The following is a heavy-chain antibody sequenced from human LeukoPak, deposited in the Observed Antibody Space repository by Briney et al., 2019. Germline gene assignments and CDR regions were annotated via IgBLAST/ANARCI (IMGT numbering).Heavy chain of an antibody. CDR2: ISWNSGSI. D-gene: IGHD3-10*01. Sequence: GGSLRLSCAASGFTFDDYAMHWVRQAPGKGLEWVSGISWNSGSIGYADSVKGRFTISRDNAKNSLYLQMNSLRAEDTALYFCAKDAVVRGVRPYYFDYWGVGTLVTVSS. CDR1: GFTFDDYA. CDR3: AKDAVVRGVRPYYFDY. J-gene: IGHJ4*02. V-gene: IGHV3-9*01.